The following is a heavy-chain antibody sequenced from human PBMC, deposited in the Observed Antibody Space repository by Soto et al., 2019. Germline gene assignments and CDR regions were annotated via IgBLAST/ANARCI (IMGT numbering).Heavy chain of an antibody. V-gene: IGHV3-30-3*01. J-gene: IGHJ1*01. CDR2: ISPAGTNQ. CDR3: ARENSRISPRLFQH. D-gene: IGHD6-6*01. Sequence: PGGSLRLSCVVSGFIFSDYAMHWARQAPRKGLEWVALISPAGTNQYYADSAKGRFTISRDNSKNTLYLQMNSLRPEDTGLYYCARENSRISPRLFQHWGHGTLVTVSS. CDR1: GFIFSDYA.